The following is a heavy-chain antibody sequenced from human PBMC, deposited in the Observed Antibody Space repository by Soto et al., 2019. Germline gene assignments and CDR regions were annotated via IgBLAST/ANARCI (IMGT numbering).Heavy chain of an antibody. CDR3: AREGTYSSSFDY. J-gene: IGHJ4*02. CDR2: ISSSSSYI. V-gene: IGHV3-21*01. D-gene: IGHD6-6*01. CDR1: GFTFSSYS. Sequence: GSLRLSCAASGFTFSSYSMNWVRQAPGKGLEWVSSISSSSSYIYYADSVKGRFTISRDNAKNSLYLQMNSLRAEDTAVYYCAREGTYSSSFDYWGQGTLVTVSS.